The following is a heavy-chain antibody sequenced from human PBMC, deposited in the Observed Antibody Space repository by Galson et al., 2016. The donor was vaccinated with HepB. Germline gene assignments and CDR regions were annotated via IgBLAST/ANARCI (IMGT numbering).Heavy chain of an antibody. CDR3: ARQYYYDSSGYDYVGRGHFDF. CDR1: GFSLTTRGMC. CDR2: IDWDGDK. V-gene: IGHV2-70*01. J-gene: IGHJ4*02. D-gene: IGHD3-22*01. Sequence: PALVKPTQTLTLTCTFSGFSLTTRGMCVSWIRQPPGKALEWLGLIDWDGDKYYSTSLKTRLSISKDASDNQVVLTMTNMDPVEPATYYCARQYYYDSSGYDYVGRGHFDFWGQGTLVAVSS.